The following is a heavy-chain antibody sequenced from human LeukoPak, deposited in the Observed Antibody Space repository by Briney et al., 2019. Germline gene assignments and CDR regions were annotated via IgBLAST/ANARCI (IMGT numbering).Heavy chain of an antibody. V-gene: IGHV1-46*03. CDR2: INPSGGST. D-gene: IGHD6-13*01. Sequence: ASVKVSCKASGYTFSSYYMHWVRQAPGQGLEWMGIINPSGGSTSYAQKLQGRVTMTRDMSTSTVYMELSSPRSEDTAVYYCARVEGQQLSIDYWGQGTLVTVSS. J-gene: IGHJ4*02. CDR1: GYTFSSYY. CDR3: ARVEGQQLSIDY.